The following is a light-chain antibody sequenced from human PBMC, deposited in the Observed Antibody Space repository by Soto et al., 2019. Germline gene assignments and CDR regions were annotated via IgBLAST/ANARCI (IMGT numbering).Light chain of an antibody. V-gene: IGLV2-11*01. CDR2: DVS. Sequence: QSVLTQPRSVSGSPGQSVTISCTGTSSDVGAYDYVSWYQQHPGKAPKLMIYDVSRRPSGVPDRFSGSKSGSTASLTISGLQAEDEADYYCCSFAGSYSVLFGGGTKLTVL. J-gene: IGLJ2*01. CDR1: SSDVGAYDY. CDR3: CSFAGSYSVL.